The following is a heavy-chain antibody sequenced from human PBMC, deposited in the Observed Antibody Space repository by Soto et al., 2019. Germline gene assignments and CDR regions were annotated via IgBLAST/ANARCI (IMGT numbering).Heavy chain of an antibody. CDR1: GGTFSSYA. Sequence: QVQLVQSGAEVKKPGSSVKVSCKASGGTFSSYAISWVRQAPGQGLEWMGGIIPIFGTANYAQKFQGGVTITADESTSTAYMELSSLRSEDTAVYYCARGCENDYGDYEGLFDPWGQGTLVTVSS. J-gene: IGHJ5*02. CDR3: ARGCENDYGDYEGLFDP. CDR2: IIPIFGTA. D-gene: IGHD4-17*01. V-gene: IGHV1-69*12.